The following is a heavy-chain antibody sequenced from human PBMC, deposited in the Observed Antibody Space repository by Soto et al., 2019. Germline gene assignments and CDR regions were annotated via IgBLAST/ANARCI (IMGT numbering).Heavy chain of an antibody. CDR1: GFSLGTYGVG. Sequence: QITLNESGPTLVKPTQTLTLTCTFSGFSLGTYGVGVGWIRQPPGKALEWLALIYWDDDKRYSPSLKSRLTITKDPSQRQVFLTLTNMDPVDTATYYCAHRGGGIVDWYFDLWGRGTPVIVSS. J-gene: IGHJ2*01. CDR3: AHRGGGIVDWYFDL. D-gene: IGHD1-26*01. V-gene: IGHV2-5*02. CDR2: IYWDDDK.